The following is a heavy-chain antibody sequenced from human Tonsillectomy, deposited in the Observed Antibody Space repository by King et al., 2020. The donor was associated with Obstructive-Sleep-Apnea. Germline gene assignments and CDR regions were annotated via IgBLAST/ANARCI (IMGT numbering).Heavy chain of an antibody. Sequence: VQRVESGGGLVKPGGSLRISCEASGFFFPNACMTGVRQAAGKGLEWVGRVKRNSDGGTSDYAAPVKGRFTISRDDSRNIVYLQMNRLKTEDTAVYFCTTVGKWNDLGVSFDNWGQGTLVTVSS. CDR1: GFFFPNAC. J-gene: IGHJ4*02. D-gene: IGHD1-1*01. V-gene: IGHV3-15*01. CDR3: TTVGKWNDLGVSFDN. CDR2: VKRNSDGGTS.